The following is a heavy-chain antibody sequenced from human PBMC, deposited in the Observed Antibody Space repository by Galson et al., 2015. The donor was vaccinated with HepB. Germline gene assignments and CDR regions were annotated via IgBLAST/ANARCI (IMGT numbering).Heavy chain of an antibody. D-gene: IGHD6-13*01. Sequence: SVKVSCKASGYTFTNYNINWVRQAPGQGLQWMGRISACNGDTNYAQKFQGRVTMTTDTSTSTAYMELRNLRSDDTAVYYCARSGTAAGFLGHWGQGTLVTVSS. CDR2: ISACNGDT. J-gene: IGHJ4*02. CDR3: ARSGTAAGFLGH. V-gene: IGHV1-18*01. CDR1: GYTFTNYN.